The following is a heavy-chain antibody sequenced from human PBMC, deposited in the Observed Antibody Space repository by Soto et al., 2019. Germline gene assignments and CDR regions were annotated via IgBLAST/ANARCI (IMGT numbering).Heavy chain of an antibody. J-gene: IGHJ4*02. D-gene: IGHD4-17*01. CDR3: IRSYGDNTY. Sequence: EVQLVESGGDLVQPGGSLKLSCAASGFTFSVSTMHWVRQASGKGLEWVGRIRTKTNSFVTAYAASVTGRFTISRDDSKNAAYLQMNSLKTEDTAMYYCIRSYGDNTYWGQGTLVTVSS. V-gene: IGHV3-73*01. CDR2: IRTKTNSFVT. CDR1: GFTFSVST.